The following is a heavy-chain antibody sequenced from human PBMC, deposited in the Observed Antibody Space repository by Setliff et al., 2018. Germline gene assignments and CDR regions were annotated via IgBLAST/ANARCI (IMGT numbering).Heavy chain of an antibody. D-gene: IGHD3-22*01. CDR3: VREGVDSRSSTDYRYYMDV. CDR2: XIXXXXXX. Sequence: ASVKVSCKASGGTFSSYGISWVRQAPGQGLEWMGGXIXXXXXXXXXXXXXXXXXXXTDESXSTAYMQLSSLGSEDTAVYYCVREGVDSRSSTDYRYYMDVWGKGTKVTVSS. J-gene: IGHJ6*03. CDR1: GGTFSSYG. V-gene: IGHV1-69*05.